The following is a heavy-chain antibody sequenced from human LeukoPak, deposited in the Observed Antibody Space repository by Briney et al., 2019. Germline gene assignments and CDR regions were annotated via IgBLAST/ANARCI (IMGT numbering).Heavy chain of an antibody. Sequence: GASVKVSCKASGYTFTGHFMNWVRQAPEQGLEWMGWIKPKSGATAYAQKFQGRVTMIRDTAINTAYLELSSLTSDDTAVYYCARVREWEEISGAIPDYFDYWGQGTLITVSS. CDR2: IKPKSGAT. J-gene: IGHJ4*02. V-gene: IGHV1-2*02. CDR3: ARVREWEEISGAIPDYFDY. D-gene: IGHD3-3*01. CDR1: GYTFTGHF.